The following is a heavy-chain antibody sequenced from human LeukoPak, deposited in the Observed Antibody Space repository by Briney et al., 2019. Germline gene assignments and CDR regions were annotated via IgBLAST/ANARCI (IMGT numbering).Heavy chain of an antibody. CDR3: AVVHNWNYEVGY. CDR1: GGSISSGGYY. CDR2: IYYSGST. V-gene: IGHV4-31*03. Sequence: KTSETLSLTCTVPGGSISSGGYYWSWIRQHPGKGLEWIGYIYYSGSTYYNPSLKSRVTISVDTSKNQFSLKLSSVTAADTAVYYCAVVHNWNYEVGYWGQRTLVTVSS. J-gene: IGHJ4*02. D-gene: IGHD1-7*01.